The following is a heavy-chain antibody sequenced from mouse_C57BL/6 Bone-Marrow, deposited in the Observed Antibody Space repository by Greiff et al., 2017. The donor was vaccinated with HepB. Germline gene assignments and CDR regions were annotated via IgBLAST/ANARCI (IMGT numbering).Heavy chain of an antibody. Sequence: EVQGVESGGGLVQPKGSLKLSCAASGFSFNTYAMNWVRQAPGKGLEWVARIRSKSNNYATYYADSVKDRFTISRDDSESMLYLQMNNLKTEDTAMYYCVRHGSNSGMDYWGQGTSVTVSS. CDR3: VRHGSNSGMDY. D-gene: IGHD5-1*01. CDR1: GFSFNTYA. CDR2: IRSKSNNYAT. V-gene: IGHV10-1*01. J-gene: IGHJ4*01.